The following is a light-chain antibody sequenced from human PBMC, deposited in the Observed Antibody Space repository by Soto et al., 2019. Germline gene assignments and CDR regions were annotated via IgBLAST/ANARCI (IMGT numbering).Light chain of an antibody. CDR3: QQYGSSPTWT. V-gene: IGKV3-15*01. CDR1: QSVAGN. CDR2: GVS. J-gene: IGKJ1*01. Sequence: EIVMTQSPATLSVSPGETATLSCRASQSVAGNLAWYQQKPGQPPRLLIYGVSTRATGVPARFSGSGSETDFSLTISSLQIEDFAVYYCQQYGSSPTWTFGQGTKVDIK.